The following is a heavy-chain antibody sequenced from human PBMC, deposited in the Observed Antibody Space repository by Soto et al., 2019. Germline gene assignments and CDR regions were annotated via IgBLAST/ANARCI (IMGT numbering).Heavy chain of an antibody. J-gene: IGHJ4*02. CDR3: AILKRGYSQDY. CDR1: GYTFTSYY. Sequence: SVKVACKASGYTFTSYYMHWVRKAPGQGLEWMGIINPSGGSTSYAQKFQGRVTMTRDTSTSTVYMELSSLRSEDTAVYYCAILKRGYSQDYWGQGTLVTVSS. V-gene: IGHV1-46*01. CDR2: INPSGGST. D-gene: IGHD2-15*01.